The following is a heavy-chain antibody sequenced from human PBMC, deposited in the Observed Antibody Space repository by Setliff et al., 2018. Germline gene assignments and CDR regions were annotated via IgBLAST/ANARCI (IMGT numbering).Heavy chain of an antibody. J-gene: IGHJ4*02. CDR2: IYSGDART. CDR1: GFTFSIYA. Sequence: GGSLRLSCAASGFTFSIYAMTWVRRAPGKGLEWVSVIYSGDARTYYADSVKGRFTISRDNSKNSLYLQMNSLRDEDTAIYYCARTCSGSGCYAGLESWGQGTPVTVSS. D-gene: IGHD2-15*01. CDR3: ARTCSGSGCYAGLES. V-gene: IGHV3-23*03.